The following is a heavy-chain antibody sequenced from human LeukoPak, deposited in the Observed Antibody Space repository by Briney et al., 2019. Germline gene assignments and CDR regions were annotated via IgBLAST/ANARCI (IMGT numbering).Heavy chain of an antibody. J-gene: IGHJ5*02. D-gene: IGHD6-6*01. CDR1: GFTFDDYA. Sequence: PGRSPRLSCAASGFTFDDYAMHWVRQAPGKGLEWVSGISWNSGSIGYADSVKGRFTISRDNAKNSLYLQMNSLRAEDMALYYCAKGQGTQYSSSSRWFDPWGQGTLVTVSS. CDR2: ISWNSGSI. V-gene: IGHV3-9*03. CDR3: AKGQGTQYSSSSRWFDP.